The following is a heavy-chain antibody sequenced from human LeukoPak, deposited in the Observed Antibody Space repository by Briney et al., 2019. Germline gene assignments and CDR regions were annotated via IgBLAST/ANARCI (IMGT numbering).Heavy chain of an antibody. J-gene: IGHJ4*02. V-gene: IGHV3-23*01. CDR1: GFTFSTYG. CDR2: IGGSGVAT. Sequence: GGSLRPSCAASGFTFSTYGMSWVPQAPGEGLEWLSGIGGSGVATYYADSVKGRFTISRDNSKSTLYLQMNSLRAEDTAVYYCAKTKGGTTGYYFDYWGQGTLVTVSS. D-gene: IGHD1-7*01. CDR3: AKTKGGTTGYYFDY.